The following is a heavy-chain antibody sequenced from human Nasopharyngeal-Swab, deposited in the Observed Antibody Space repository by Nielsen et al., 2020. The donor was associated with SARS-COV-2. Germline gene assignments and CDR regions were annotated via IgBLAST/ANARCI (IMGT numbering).Heavy chain of an antibody. Sequence: FGPTLVKPTQTLTLTCTFSGFSLSTSGVGVGWIRQPPGKALEWLALIYWDDDKRYSPSLKSRLTITKDTSKNQVVLTMTNMDPVDTATYYCAHRQPIAVAGEYFQHWGQGTLVTVSS. CDR1: GFSLSTSGVG. V-gene: IGHV2-5*02. J-gene: IGHJ1*01. CDR2: IYWDDDK. D-gene: IGHD6-19*01. CDR3: AHRQPIAVAGEYFQH.